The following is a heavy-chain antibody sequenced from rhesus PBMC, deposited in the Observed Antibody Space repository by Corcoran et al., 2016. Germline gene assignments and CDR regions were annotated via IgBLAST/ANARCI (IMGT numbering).Heavy chain of an antibody. V-gene: IGHV4-160*01. J-gene: IGHJ4*01. D-gene: IGHD2-39*01. CDR2: IYGSGGST. CDR1: GGSISSNY. CDR3: ARHIGGHHDY. Sequence: QLQLQESGPGLVKPSETLSLTCAVSGGSISSNYWSWIRQSPGKGLEWIGGIYGSGGSTEYNPSRKSRVTISRDTSKNQFSLKLSSVTAADTAVYYCARHIGGHHDYWGQGVLVTVSS.